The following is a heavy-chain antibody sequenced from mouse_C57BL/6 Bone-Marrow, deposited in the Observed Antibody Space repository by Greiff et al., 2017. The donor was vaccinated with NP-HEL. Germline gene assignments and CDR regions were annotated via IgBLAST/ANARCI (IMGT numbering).Heavy chain of an antibody. CDR3: ASSYGYFDV. CDR2: INPSSGYT. V-gene: IGHV1-4*01. CDR1: GYTFTSYT. J-gene: IGHJ1*03. Sequence: QVQLQQSGAELARPGASVKMSFKASGYTFTSYTMHWVKQRPGQGLEWIGYINPSSGYTKYNQKFKDKATLTADKSSSTAYMQLSSLTSEDSAVYYCASSYGYFDVWGTGTTVTVSS.